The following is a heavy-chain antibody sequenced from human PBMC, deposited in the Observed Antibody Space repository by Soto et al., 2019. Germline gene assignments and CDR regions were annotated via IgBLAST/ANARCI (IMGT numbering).Heavy chain of an antibody. CDR2: ISGSGGTT. Sequence: GGSLRPCCAASGFTFSSYAMSWVRQAPGKGLEWVSAISGSGGTTYYADSVKGRSTTSRANSKNTPYLQINSLRAEDTAVYYCATGKMATGLDYWGQGTLVTVSS. V-gene: IGHV3-23*01. CDR1: GFTFSSYA. J-gene: IGHJ4*02. D-gene: IGHD5-12*01. CDR3: ATGKMATGLDY.